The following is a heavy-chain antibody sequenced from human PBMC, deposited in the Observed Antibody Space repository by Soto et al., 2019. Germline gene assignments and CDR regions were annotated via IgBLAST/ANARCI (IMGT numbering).Heavy chain of an antibody. Sequence: VSVKVSCKASGYTFTSYGIIWVRQAPGQGLEWMGWISAYNGNTNYAQKLQGRVTMTTDTSTSTAYMELRSLRSDDTAVYYCARDAYHAQPEAFDIWSQGTMVTVSS. D-gene: IGHD3-16*01. CDR3: ARDAYHAQPEAFDI. J-gene: IGHJ3*02. CDR2: ISAYNGNT. V-gene: IGHV1-18*01. CDR1: GYTFTSYG.